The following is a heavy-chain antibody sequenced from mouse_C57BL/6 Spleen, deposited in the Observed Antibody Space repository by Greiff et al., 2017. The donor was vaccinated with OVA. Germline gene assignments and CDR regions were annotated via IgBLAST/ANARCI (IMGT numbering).Heavy chain of an antibody. Sequence: VKLQQSGAELVKPGASVKISCKASGYAFSSYWMNWVKQRPGKGLEWIGQIYPGDGDTNYNGKFKGKATLTADKSSSTAYMQLSSLTSEDSAVYFCARGGYGSSYVDYYAMDYWGQGTSVTVSS. CDR1: GYAFSSYW. CDR3: ARGGYGSSYVDYYAMDY. J-gene: IGHJ4*01. V-gene: IGHV1-80*01. CDR2: IYPGDGDT. D-gene: IGHD1-1*01.